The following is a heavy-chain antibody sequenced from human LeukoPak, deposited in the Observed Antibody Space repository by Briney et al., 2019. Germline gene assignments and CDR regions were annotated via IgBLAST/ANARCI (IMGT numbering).Heavy chain of an antibody. J-gene: IGHJ4*02. Sequence: GGSLRLSCAASGFTFSSYSMNWVRQAPGKGLEWVSSISNSSYIYYADSVKGRFTISRDNAKNSLYLQMNSLRAEDTAVYYCARDSTLTVTETNFDYWGQGTLVTVSS. CDR2: ISNSSYI. CDR3: ARDSTLTVTETNFDY. D-gene: IGHD4-17*01. V-gene: IGHV3-21*01. CDR1: GFTFSSYS.